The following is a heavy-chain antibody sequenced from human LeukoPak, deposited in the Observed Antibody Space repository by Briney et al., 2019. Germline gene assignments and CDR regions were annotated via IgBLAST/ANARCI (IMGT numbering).Heavy chain of an antibody. CDR2: IKQDGSEK. Sequence: AGGSLRLSCAASGFTSSSYWMSWVRQAPGKGLEWVANIKQDGSEKYYVDSVKGRFTISRDNAKNSLYLQMNSLRAEDTAVYYCARDLPQQLVYDYWGQGTLVTVSS. V-gene: IGHV3-7*01. J-gene: IGHJ4*02. CDR1: GFTSSSYW. D-gene: IGHD6-13*01. CDR3: ARDLPQQLVYDY.